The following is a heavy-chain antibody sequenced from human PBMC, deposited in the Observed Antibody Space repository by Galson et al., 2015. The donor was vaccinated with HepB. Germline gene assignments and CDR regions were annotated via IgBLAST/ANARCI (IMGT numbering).Heavy chain of an antibody. CDR1: GFTFSNYG. Sequence: SLRLSCAASGFTFSNYGIHWVRQAPGKGLEWVAVIWYDGSKKYYADSVRGRFTISRDNSKSTLNLQMNNLRVEDTAVYYCARDGNGMIVADPFHDYWGQGTLVTVSS. CDR2: IWYDGSKK. D-gene: IGHD3-22*01. V-gene: IGHV3-30*19. CDR3: ARDGNGMIVADPFHDY. J-gene: IGHJ4*02.